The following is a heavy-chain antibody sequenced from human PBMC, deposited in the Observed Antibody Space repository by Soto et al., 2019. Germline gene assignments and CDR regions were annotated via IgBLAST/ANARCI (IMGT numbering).Heavy chain of an antibody. CDR3: ARDKGGEFLKGSGMDV. D-gene: IGHD3-10*01. CDR1: GDSITAYY. Sequence: QMQLQESGPGLVKPSETLSLICSVSGDSITAYYLSWLRQSPGKELEWIGYIYHNGETNYNPSLKSRATISADTSKTQFSLRLSSVTAADTGVYYCARDKGGEFLKGSGMDVWGQGTTVIVSS. V-gene: IGHV4-59*01. J-gene: IGHJ6*02. CDR2: IYHNGET.